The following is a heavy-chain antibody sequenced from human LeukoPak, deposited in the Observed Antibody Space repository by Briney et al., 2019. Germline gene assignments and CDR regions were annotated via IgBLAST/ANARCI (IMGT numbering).Heavy chain of an antibody. CDR1: GFTFDDYA. CDR2: ISWNSGSI. V-gene: IGHV3-9*01. Sequence: GGSLRLSCAASGFTFDDYAMHWVRQAPGKGLEWVSGISWNSGSIGYADSVKGRFTISRDSAKNSLYLQMNSLRAEDTALYYCAKAVRYNWNHLGYWGQGTLVTVSS. D-gene: IGHD1-14*01. CDR3: AKAVRYNWNHLGY. J-gene: IGHJ4*02.